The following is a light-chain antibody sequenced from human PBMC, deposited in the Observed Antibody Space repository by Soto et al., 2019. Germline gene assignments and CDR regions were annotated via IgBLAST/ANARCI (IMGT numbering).Light chain of an antibody. V-gene: IGLV2-8*01. CDR2: EVT. Sequence: QSALTQPPSASGSPGQSVTISCTGTSSDVGGYDYASWYQQRPGKAPKLLIHEVTKRPSGVPDRFSGSKSGNTASLTVSGLQAEDEAGYYCSSYAGRTLYVFGTGTKVTLL. CDR3: SSYAGRTLYV. CDR1: SSDVGGYDY. J-gene: IGLJ1*01.